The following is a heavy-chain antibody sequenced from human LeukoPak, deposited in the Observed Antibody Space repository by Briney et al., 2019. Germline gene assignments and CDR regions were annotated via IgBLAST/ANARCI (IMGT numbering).Heavy chain of an antibody. Sequence: GGSLRLSCAASGFTFSSYGMHWVRQAPGKGLEWVAFIRYDGSNKYYAVSVKGRFTISRDNSKNTLYLQMNSLRAEDTAVYYCAKVTRDLWFGELLRDAFDIWGQGTMVTVSS. V-gene: IGHV3-30*02. CDR3: AKVTRDLWFGELLRDAFDI. D-gene: IGHD3-10*01. CDR2: IRYDGSNK. J-gene: IGHJ3*02. CDR1: GFTFSSYG.